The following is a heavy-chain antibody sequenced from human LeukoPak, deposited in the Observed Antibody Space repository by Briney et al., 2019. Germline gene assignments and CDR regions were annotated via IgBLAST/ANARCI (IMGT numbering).Heavy chain of an antibody. D-gene: IGHD3-16*01. V-gene: IGHV7-4-1*02. J-gene: IGHJ5*02. Sequence: ASVKVSCKASGYTFTSYGISWVRQAPGQGLEWMGWINTKTGNPTYAQGFTGRFVFSLDTSVSTAYLQISSLKAEDTAVYYCARGVGGKEDNWFDPWGQGTLVTVSS. CDR3: ARGVGGKEDNWFDP. CDR2: INTKTGNP. CDR1: GYTFTSYG.